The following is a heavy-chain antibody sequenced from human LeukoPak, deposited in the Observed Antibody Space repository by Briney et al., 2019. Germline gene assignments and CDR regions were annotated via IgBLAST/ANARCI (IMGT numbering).Heavy chain of an antibody. Sequence: SETLSLTCTVSGGSISRYYWSWIRQPPGKGLEWIGYIYYSGSTNYNPSLKSRVTISVDTSKNQFSLKLSSVTAADTAVYYCARGGSVSYYNWFDPWGQGTLVTVSS. J-gene: IGHJ5*02. CDR2: IYYSGST. CDR3: ARGGSVSYYNWFDP. CDR1: GGSISRYY. V-gene: IGHV4-59*01. D-gene: IGHD3-10*01.